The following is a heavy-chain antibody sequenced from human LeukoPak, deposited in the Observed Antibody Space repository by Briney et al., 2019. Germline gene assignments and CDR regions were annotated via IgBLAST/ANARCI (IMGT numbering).Heavy chain of an antibody. CDR2: ISAYNGNT. CDR1: GYTFTSYA. J-gene: IGHJ4*02. CDR3: ARYMYYDILTGYYSMYYFDH. V-gene: IGHV1-18*01. D-gene: IGHD3-9*01. Sequence: GASVKVSCKASGYTFTSYAMHWVRQAPGQGLEWMGWISAYNGNTNYAQKLQGRVTMTTDTSTSTAYMELRSLRSDDTAVYYCARYMYYDILTGYYSMYYFDHWGQGTLVTVSS.